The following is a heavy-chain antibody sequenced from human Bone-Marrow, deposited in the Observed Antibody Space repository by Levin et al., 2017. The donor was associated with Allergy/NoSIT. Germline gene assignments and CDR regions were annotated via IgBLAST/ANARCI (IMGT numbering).Heavy chain of an antibody. Sequence: GESLKISCKASGYTFTGYYMHWVRQAPGQGLEWMGWINPNSGGTNYAQKFQGRVTMTRDTSISTAYMELSRLRSDDTAVYYCAKTLYVQLERPSGIDYWGQGTLVTVSS. J-gene: IGHJ4*02. V-gene: IGHV1-2*02. CDR3: AKTLYVQLERPSGIDY. D-gene: IGHD1-1*01. CDR2: INPNSGGT. CDR1: GYTFTGYY.